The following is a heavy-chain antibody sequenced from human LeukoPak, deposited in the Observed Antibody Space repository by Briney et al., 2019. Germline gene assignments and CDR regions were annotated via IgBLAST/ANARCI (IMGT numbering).Heavy chain of an antibody. CDR1: GGSISSGSYY. V-gene: IGHV4-61*02. CDR2: IYTSGST. D-gene: IGHD3-16*01. Sequence: PSQTLSLTCTVSGGSISSGSYYWSWIRQPAGKGLEWIGRIYTSGSTNYNPSLKSRVTMSVDTSKNQFSLKLSSVTAADTAVYYCARGGGSPDYWGQGTLVTVSS. CDR3: ARGGGSPDY. J-gene: IGHJ4*02.